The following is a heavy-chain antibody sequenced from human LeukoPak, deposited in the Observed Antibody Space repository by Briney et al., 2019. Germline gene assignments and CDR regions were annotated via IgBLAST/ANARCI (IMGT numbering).Heavy chain of an antibody. V-gene: IGHV1-18*04. D-gene: IGHD5-12*01. Sequence: GASVKVSCKPSGHTFTSYGISWVRQAPGQGLEWMGWISAYNGNTNYEQKLQGRVTMTTDTSTSTAYMELRSLRSDDTAMYYCARYIVATGFDPWGQGTLVTVSS. CDR3: ARYIVATGFDP. CDR1: GHTFTSYG. CDR2: ISAYNGNT. J-gene: IGHJ5*02.